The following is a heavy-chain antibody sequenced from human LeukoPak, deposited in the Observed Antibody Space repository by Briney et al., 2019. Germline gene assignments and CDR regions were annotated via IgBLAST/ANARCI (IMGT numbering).Heavy chain of an antibody. CDR2: IYHSGST. D-gene: IGHD2-15*01. CDR1: GGSIRSGDYY. V-gene: IGHV4-31*01. Sequence: SETLSLTCTVSGGSIRSGDYYWSWIRQRPGEGLEWFGHIYHSGSTYYNPSLKSQFTISVDTSKNQFSLKLSSVTAADTAVYYCARYCSGGNCKGAFDIWGQGTMVTVSS. CDR3: ARYCSGGNCKGAFDI. J-gene: IGHJ3*02.